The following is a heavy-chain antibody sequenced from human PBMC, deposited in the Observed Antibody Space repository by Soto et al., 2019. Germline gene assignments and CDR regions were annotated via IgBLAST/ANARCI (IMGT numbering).Heavy chain of an antibody. J-gene: IGHJ4*02. CDR1: GYSFTSYW. V-gene: IGHV5-51*01. D-gene: IGHD3-22*01. CDR3: VNWYYSDSSGYRGYYFDY. Sequence: PGESLKISCKGSGYSFTSYWISWVRQMPGKGLEWMGIIYPSDSNVRYSPSFKGQVTISADKSISTAYLQWSSLKASDTAMYYCVNWYYSDSSGYRGYYFDYWGQGTLVTVSS. CDR2: IYPSDSNV.